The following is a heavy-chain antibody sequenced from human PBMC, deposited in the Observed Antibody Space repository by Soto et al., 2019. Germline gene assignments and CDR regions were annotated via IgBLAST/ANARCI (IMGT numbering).Heavy chain of an antibody. CDR2: IYWDDSK. Sequence: QITLKESGPTLVRPTQTLTLTCAFSGFSLSTSGVGVGWIPQPQGKALEWLAVIYWDDSKHYSPSLRSRRTSTKDSCKMLLFLTVPNMHALDTVTLYRAHEFPEDWLLEYWGQGTLGSVSS. V-gene: IGHV2-5*02. CDR1: GFSLSTSGVG. CDR3: AHEFPEDWLLEY. J-gene: IGHJ4*02. D-gene: IGHD3-9*01.